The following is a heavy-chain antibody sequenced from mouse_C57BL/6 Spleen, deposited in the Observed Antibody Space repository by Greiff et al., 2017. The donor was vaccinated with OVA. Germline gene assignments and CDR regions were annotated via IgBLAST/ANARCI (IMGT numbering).Heavy chain of an antibody. CDR3: ARSNWDGYAMDY. CDR2: ISSGSSTI. D-gene: IGHD4-1*01. CDR1: GFTFSDYG. Sequence: EVKVVESGGGLVKPGGSLKLSCAASGFTFSDYGMHWVRQAPEKGLEWVAYISSGSSTIYYADTVKGRFTISRDNAKNTLFLQMTSLRSEDTAMYYCARSNWDGYAMDYWGQGTSVTVSS. V-gene: IGHV5-17*01. J-gene: IGHJ4*01.